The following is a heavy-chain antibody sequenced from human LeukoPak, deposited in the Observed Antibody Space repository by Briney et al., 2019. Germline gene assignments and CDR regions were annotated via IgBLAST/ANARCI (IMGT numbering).Heavy chain of an antibody. J-gene: IGHJ6*03. CDR2: IYHSGST. CDR3: ARSPNIAAAGTGYMDV. D-gene: IGHD6-13*01. V-gene: IGHV4-38-2*02. Sequence: SETLSLTCTVSGYSISSGYYWGWIRQPPGKGLEWIGSIYHSGSTYYNPSLKSRVTISVDTSKNQFSLKLSSVTAADTAVYYCARSPNIAAAGTGYMDVWGTGTTVTVSS. CDR1: GYSISSGYY.